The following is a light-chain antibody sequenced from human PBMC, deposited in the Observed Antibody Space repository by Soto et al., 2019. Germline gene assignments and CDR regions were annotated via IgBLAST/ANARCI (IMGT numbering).Light chain of an antibody. CDR3: QRYNCYSKP. J-gene: IGKJ1*01. CDR1: RGIGNY. V-gene: IGKV1-27*01. CDR2: AAS. Sequence: DIRLTLSPVSLSASVRDKVTIPCRASRGIGNYLAWYQQKPGKVPNLLIYAASALQSGVSSRFSGSGSGTAFTLTISILQPDDFATYYCQRYNCYSKPFGQGGKV.